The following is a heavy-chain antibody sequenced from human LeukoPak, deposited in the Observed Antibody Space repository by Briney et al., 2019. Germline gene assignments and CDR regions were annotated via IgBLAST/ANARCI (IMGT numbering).Heavy chain of an antibody. CDR3: ARSGYSSGWYLYYYMDV. CDR2: IYYSGST. CDR1: GGSISSYY. J-gene: IGHJ6*03. D-gene: IGHD6-19*01. V-gene: IGHV4-59*01. Sequence: PSETLSLTCTVSGGSISSYYWSWIRQPPGKGLEWIGYIYYSGSTNYNPSLKSRVTISVDTPKNQFSLKLSSVTAADTAVYYCARSGYSSGWYLYYYMDVWGKGTTVTVSS.